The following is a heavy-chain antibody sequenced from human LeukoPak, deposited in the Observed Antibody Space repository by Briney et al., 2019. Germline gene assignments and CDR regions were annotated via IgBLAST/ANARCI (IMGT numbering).Heavy chain of an antibody. D-gene: IGHD2-15*01. Sequence: GGSLRLSCAASGFTFSSFWMTWVRQAPGKGMEWVANIKHDGGVKYYADSVRGRFTISRDNAKNSLYLQMNSLRAEDTAVYYCARGGAYSRVWGQGTMVTVSS. CDR3: ARGGAYSRV. V-gene: IGHV3-7*03. CDR2: IKHDGGVK. J-gene: IGHJ3*01. CDR1: GFTFSSFW.